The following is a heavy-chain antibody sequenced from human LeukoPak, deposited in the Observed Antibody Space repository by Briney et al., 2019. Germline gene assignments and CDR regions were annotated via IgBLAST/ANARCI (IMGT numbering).Heavy chain of an antibody. CDR1: GGSISSYY. CDR3: AGRSGYGSGSYFFDY. D-gene: IGHD3-10*01. CDR2: IYYSGST. J-gene: IGHJ4*02. V-gene: IGHV4-59*08. Sequence: SETLSLTCTVSGGSISSYYWSWIRQPPGKGLEWIGYIYYSGSTNYNPSLKSRVTISVDTSKNQFSLKLSSVTAADTAVYYCAGRSGYGSGSYFFDYWGQGTLVTVSS.